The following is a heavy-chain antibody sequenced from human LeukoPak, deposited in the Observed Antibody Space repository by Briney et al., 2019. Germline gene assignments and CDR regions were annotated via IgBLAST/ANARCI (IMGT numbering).Heavy chain of an antibody. CDR2: INHSGST. D-gene: IGHD3-22*01. CDR1: GGSFSGYY. CDR3: ARRISTYDSSGYSTGDALDF. J-gene: IGHJ4*02. Sequence: SETLSLTCAVYGGSFSGYYWSWIRQPPGKGLEWIGEINHSGSTNYNPSLKSRVTISVDTSKNQFSLKLSSVTAADTAVYYCARRISTYDSSGYSTGDALDFWGQGILVTVSS. V-gene: IGHV4-34*01.